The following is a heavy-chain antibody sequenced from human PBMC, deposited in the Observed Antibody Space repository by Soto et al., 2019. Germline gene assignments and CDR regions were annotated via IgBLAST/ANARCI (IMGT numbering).Heavy chain of an antibody. Sequence: PGESLKISCKGSGYSFTSYWISWVRRMPGKGLEWMGRLDPSDSYTNYSPSFQGHVTISADKSISAAYLQWSSMKASDTAMYYCARHPYSSASDDGMDVWGQGTTVTVTS. V-gene: IGHV5-10-1*01. CDR1: GYSFTSYW. D-gene: IGHD6-25*01. CDR2: LDPSDSYT. CDR3: ARHPYSSASDDGMDV. J-gene: IGHJ6*02.